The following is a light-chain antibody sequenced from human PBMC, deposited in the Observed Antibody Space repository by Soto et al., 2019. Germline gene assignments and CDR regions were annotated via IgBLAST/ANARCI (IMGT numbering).Light chain of an antibody. V-gene: IGLV2-14*01. CDR1: SSDVGGYNY. Sequence: QSALTQPASVSGSPGQSITISCTGTSSDVGGYNYVSWYQQHPGKAPKLMIYDVSNRPSGVSNCFSGSKSGNTASLTISGFQAEDEADYYCSSYTSSSTQVFGTGTKLTVL. J-gene: IGLJ1*01. CDR2: DVS. CDR3: SSYTSSSTQV.